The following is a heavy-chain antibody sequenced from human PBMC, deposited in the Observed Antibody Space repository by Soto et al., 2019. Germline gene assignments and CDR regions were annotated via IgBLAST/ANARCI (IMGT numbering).Heavy chain of an antibody. V-gene: IGHV1-8*02. D-gene: IGHD7-27*01. CDR1: GYTFTSYD. CDR3: ARALLTGDDAFDI. Sequence: ASVKVSCKASGYTFTSYDINWVRQATGQGLEWMGWMNPNSGNTGYAQKFQGRVTMTRNTSISTAYMELSSLRSEETAVYYSARALLTGDDAFDIWGQGTMVTVSS. CDR2: MNPNSGNT. J-gene: IGHJ3*02.